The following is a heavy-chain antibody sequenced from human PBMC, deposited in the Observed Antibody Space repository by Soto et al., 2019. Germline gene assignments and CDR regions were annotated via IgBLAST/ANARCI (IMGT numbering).Heavy chain of an antibody. CDR2: ISKSDYT. Sequence: GGSLRLSCTVSGFAFNNYGINWVRQAPGKGLEWVSSISKSDYTYYSDSVKGRFTISRDNAKNSVSLQMNTLRVEDTAVYYCAKDRQYPRDYFHYWGQGTLVTVSS. CDR1: GFAFNNYG. CDR3: AKDRQYPRDYFHY. D-gene: IGHD4-4*01. V-gene: IGHV3-21*01. J-gene: IGHJ4*02.